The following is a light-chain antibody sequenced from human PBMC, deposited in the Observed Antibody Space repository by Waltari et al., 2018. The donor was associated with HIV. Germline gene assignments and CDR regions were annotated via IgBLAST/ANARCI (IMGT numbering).Light chain of an antibody. J-gene: IGKJ1*01. CDR2: GAS. CDR3: QQYHNWPPKT. CDR1: QSVNIN. Sequence: EIVMTQSPGTLSLSPGETATLSCRASQSVNINLAWYQQKPGQAPRLLIYGASTRATDIPARFGGSGSGTEFTLTISGLQSEDFAVYYCQQYHNWPPKTFGQGTKVEMK. V-gene: IGKV3-15*01.